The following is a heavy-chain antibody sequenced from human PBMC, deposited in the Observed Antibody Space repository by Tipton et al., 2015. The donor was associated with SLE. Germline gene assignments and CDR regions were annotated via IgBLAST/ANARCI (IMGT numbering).Heavy chain of an antibody. J-gene: IGHJ4*02. CDR1: GGSFSGYY. CDR2: INDSGST. CDR3: ASPGYSSD. V-gene: IGHV4-34*01. D-gene: IGHD6-25*01. Sequence: TLSLTCAVYGGSFSGYYWSWVRQPPGKGLEWIGEINDSGSTNYNPSLKSRVTMSVDMSKSQFSLKLSSVTAADTAVYYCASPGYSSDWGQGTLVTVSS.